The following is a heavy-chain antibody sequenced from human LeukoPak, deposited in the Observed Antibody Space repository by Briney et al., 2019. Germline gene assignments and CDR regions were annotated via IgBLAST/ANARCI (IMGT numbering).Heavy chain of an antibody. J-gene: IGHJ6*02. D-gene: IGHD2-2*02. Sequence: SETLSLTCAVYGGSFSGYYWSWIRQPPGKGLEWIGEINHSGSTNYNPSLKSRVTISVDTSKNQFSLKLSSVTAADTAVYHCARGTYCSSTSCYIRYYYYYGMDVWGQGTTVTVSS. CDR2: INHSGST. CDR1: GGSFSGYY. CDR3: ARGTYCSSTSCYIRYYYYYGMDV. V-gene: IGHV4-34*01.